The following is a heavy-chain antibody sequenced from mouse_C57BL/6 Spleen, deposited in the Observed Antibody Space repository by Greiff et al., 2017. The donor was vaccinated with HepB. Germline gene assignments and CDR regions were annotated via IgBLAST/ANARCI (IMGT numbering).Heavy chain of an antibody. Sequence: EVKLLESGAELVRPGSSVKMSCKTSGYTFTSYGINWVKQRPGQSLEWIGYIYIGNGYTEYNEKFKGKATLTSDTSSSTAYMQLSSLTSEDSAIYFCARSKPSYYYGSSYYFDYWGQGTTLTVSS. J-gene: IGHJ2*01. D-gene: IGHD1-1*01. V-gene: IGHV1-58*01. CDR2: IYIGNGYT. CDR1: GYTFTSYG. CDR3: ARSKPSYYYGSSYYFDY.